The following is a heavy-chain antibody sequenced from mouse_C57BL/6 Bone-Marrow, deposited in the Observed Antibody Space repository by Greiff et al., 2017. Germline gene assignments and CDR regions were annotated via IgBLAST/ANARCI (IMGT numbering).Heavy chain of an antibody. D-gene: IGHD2-12*01. CDR1: GFTFSDYG. CDR2: ISNLAYSI. J-gene: IGHJ4*01. Sequence: EVKLMESGGGLVQPGGSLKLSCAASGFTFSDYGMAWVRQAPRKGPEWVAFISNLAYSIYYADTVTGRFTISRENAKNTLYLEMSSLRSEDTAMYYCARQGYSPFYAMDYWGQGTSGTVSS. CDR3: ARQGYSPFYAMDY. V-gene: IGHV5-15*01.